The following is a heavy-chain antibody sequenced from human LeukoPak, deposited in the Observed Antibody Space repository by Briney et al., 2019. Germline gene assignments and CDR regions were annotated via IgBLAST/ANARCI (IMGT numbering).Heavy chain of an antibody. J-gene: IGHJ6*02. CDR1: GFTVSSNY. CDR3: ARDLRSMTSLYYYYGMDV. V-gene: IGHV3-53*01. D-gene: IGHD2-21*02. CDR2: IYSGGST. Sequence: GGSLRLSCAASGFTVSSNYMSWVRQAPGKGLEWVSVIYSGGSTYYADSVKGRFTISRDNSKNTLYLQMNSLRAEDTAVYYCARDLRSMTSLYYYYGMDVWGQGTTVTVSS.